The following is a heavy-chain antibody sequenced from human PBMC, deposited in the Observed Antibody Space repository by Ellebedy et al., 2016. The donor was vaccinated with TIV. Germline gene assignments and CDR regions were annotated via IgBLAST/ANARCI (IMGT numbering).Heavy chain of an antibody. CDR2: ISYDANNQ. D-gene: IGHD1-1*01. J-gene: IGHJ5*02. CDR1: GFTFRSYD. Sequence: PGGSLRLSCEASGFTFRSYDMHWVRLAPGKGLEWVALISYDANNQYYADSVKGRFTISRDNSKNALYLQMNSLRAEDTAVYYCARKPMKPTDLYGNFDPWGQGTLVTVSS. CDR3: ARKPMKPTDLYGNFDP. V-gene: IGHV3-30*03.